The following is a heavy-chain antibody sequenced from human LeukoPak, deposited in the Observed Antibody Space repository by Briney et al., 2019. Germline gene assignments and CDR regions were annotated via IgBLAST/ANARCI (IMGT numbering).Heavy chain of an antibody. D-gene: IGHD2-15*01. J-gene: IGHJ4*02. CDR3: ARDCSGGSCYSD. CDR2: IYSGGST. Sequence: GGSLRLSCAASGFTFNNYWMSWVRQAPGKGLEWVSVIYSGGSTYYADSVKGRFTISRDNSKNTLYLQMNSLRAEDTAVYYCARDCSGGSCYSDWGQGTLVTVSS. V-gene: IGHV3-53*01. CDR1: GFTFNNYW.